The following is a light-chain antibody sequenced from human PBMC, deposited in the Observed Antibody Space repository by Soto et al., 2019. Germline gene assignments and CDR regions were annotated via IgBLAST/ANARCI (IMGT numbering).Light chain of an antibody. CDR1: SSNIGNNH. CDR2: DND. Sequence: QSVLTQPPSVSAAPGQKVTISCSGSSSNIGNNHASWYQHLPGTAPKLLIFDNDKRPSGIPDRFSGSKSGTSATLGITGLQTWDEADYYCGTWDSSLSAWVFGGGTKVTVL. V-gene: IGLV1-51*01. CDR3: GTWDSSLSAWV. J-gene: IGLJ3*02.